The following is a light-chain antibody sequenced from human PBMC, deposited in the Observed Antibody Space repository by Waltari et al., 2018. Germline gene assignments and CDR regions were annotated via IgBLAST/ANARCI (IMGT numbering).Light chain of an antibody. CDR1: QSLLHRNGYNH. Sequence: IVMTQAPLSLPVIPGEPDSISCRPSQSLLHRNGYNHVEWYLQKPGQSPQLLIYLGSNRISGASDRVSGIGEGIDCSLYISRLDPDDVRVDYCIYALHSCKTFGQSTKTLSKGTK. CDR2: LGS. V-gene: IGKV2-28*01. CDR3: IYALHSCKTFGQSTKT. J-gene: IGKJ1*01.